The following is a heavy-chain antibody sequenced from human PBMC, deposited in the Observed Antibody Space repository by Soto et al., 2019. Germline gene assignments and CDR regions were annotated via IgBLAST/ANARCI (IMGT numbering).Heavy chain of an antibody. Sequence: PGGSLRLSCAASGFTFSSYAMSWVRQAPWKWLEWVSAISVSGGSTYYADSVKGRFTISRDNSKNTLYLQMNSLRAEDTAVYYCAKGPLSVFDYWGQGTLVTVSS. CDR1: GFTFSSYA. J-gene: IGHJ4*02. CDR2: ISVSGGST. CDR3: AKGPLSVFDY. V-gene: IGHV3-23*01.